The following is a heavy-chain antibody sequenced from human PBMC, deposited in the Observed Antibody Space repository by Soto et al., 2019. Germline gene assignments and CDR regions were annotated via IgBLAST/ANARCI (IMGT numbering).Heavy chain of an antibody. V-gene: IGHV4-39*01. CDR1: GGSISSYTYY. D-gene: IGHD1-1*01. Sequence: QMQLQESGPRLVKPSETLSLTCTVSGGSISSYTYYWGWIRQPPGKGLEWIGSIYYSGSTHYNPSLKSRVTISVDTSKNQFSLKLNSVTAADTAVYYCARNRTRGFFDDWGQGTLVTVSS. J-gene: IGHJ4*02. CDR3: ARNRTRGFFDD. CDR2: IYYSGST.